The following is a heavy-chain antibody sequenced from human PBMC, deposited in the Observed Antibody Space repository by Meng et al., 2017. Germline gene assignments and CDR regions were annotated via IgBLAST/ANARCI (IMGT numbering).Heavy chain of an antibody. CDR1: GGSVSSGGYS. CDR2: IFHSGTT. J-gene: IGHJ4*02. D-gene: IGHD3-10*01. CDR3: TRGYGGLDY. V-gene: IGHV4-30-2*01. Sequence: QLQLQESGSGLVKPSQTLSLTCAVSGGSVSSGGYSWNWIRQPPGKGLEWIGYIFHSGTTYYNPSLESRVTTSIDTSKNQCSLKVTSATAADTAVYYCTRGYGGLDYWGQGTLVTVSS.